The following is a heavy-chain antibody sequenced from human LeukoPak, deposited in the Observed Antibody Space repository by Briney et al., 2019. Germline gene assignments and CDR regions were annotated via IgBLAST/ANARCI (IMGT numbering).Heavy chain of an antibody. CDR1: GSTFDDYA. CDR3: ARRAGAYSHPYDY. V-gene: IGHV3-9*01. CDR2: ISWNSGSI. Sequence: PGGSLRLSCAASGSTFDDYAMHWVRQAPGKGLEWVSGISWNSGSIGYADSVKGRFTISRDNSKNTLNLQMNSLRAEDTAVYYCARRAGAYSHPYDYWGQGTLVTVSS. J-gene: IGHJ4*02. D-gene: IGHD4/OR15-4a*01.